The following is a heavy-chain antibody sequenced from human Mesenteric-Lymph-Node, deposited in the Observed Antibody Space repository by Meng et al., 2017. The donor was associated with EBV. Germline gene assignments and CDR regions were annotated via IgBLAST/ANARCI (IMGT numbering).Heavy chain of an antibody. CDR1: GGSVSSGSYY. D-gene: IGHD3-22*01. CDR3: ARLGYFYDSSGYFRFFDS. V-gene: IGHV4-61*01. J-gene: IGHJ4*02. Sequence: QVRRQESGPGLVKPSETLSLTCIVSGGSVSSGSYYWSWIRQPPGKGLESIGYVYFSGSTNYNPSLKSRVTISVDTSKNQFSLKMNSVTAADTAVYYCARLGYFYDSSGYFRFFDSWGQGTLVTVSS. CDR2: VYFSGST.